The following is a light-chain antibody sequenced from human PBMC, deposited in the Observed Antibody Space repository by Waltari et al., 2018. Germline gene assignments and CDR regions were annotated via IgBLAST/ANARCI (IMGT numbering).Light chain of an antibody. Sequence: EIVLTQSPGTLSLSPGERATLSCRAGQSFHSQYLSWYQQKPGQAPRLLIYGASNRATGIPDRFSGSGSGTDFTLTISRLEPEDFAVYYCQQYGSSPPYTFGQGTKLEMK. V-gene: IGKV3-20*01. CDR2: GAS. J-gene: IGKJ2*01. CDR3: QQYGSSPPYT. CDR1: QSFHSQY.